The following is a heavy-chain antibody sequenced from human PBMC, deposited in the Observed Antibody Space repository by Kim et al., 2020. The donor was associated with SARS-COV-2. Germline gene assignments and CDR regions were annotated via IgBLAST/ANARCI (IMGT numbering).Heavy chain of an antibody. CDR1: GFTFSSYE. D-gene: IGHD3-10*01. J-gene: IGHJ4*02. CDR2: ISSSGSTI. V-gene: IGHV3-48*03. Sequence: GGSLRLSCAASGFTFSSYEMNWVRQAPGKGLEWVSYISSSGSTIYYADSVKGRFTISRDNAKNSLYLQMNSLRAEDTAVYYCARGRVGITMVRGVIIYWGQGTLVTVSS. CDR3: ARGRVGITMVRGVIIY.